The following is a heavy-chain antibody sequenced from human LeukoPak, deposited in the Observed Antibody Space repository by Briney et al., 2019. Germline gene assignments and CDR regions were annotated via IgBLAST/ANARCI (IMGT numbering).Heavy chain of an antibody. Sequence: PGGSLRLSCAASGFTFSSYSMNWVRQAPGKGLEWVSSISSSSSYIYYADSVKGRFTISRDNAKNSLYLQMNSLRAEDTAVYYCARDRVDTMIVVFQPPAGDYWGQGTLVTVSS. J-gene: IGHJ4*02. CDR2: ISSSSSYI. V-gene: IGHV3-21*01. CDR3: ARDRVDTMIVVFQPPAGDY. D-gene: IGHD3-22*01. CDR1: GFTFSSYS.